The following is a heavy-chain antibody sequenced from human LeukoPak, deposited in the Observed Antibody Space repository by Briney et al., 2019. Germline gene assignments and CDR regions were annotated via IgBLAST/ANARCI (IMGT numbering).Heavy chain of an antibody. CDR3: ARDYGDYHFDY. D-gene: IGHD4-17*01. Sequence: GASVKVSCKASGYTFTSYDINWVRQATGQGLEWMGWMNPNSGNTGYAQKFQGRVTITRNTSISTAYMELSSLRSADTAVYYCARDYGDYHFDYWGQGTLVTVSS. CDR1: GYTFTSYD. J-gene: IGHJ4*02. V-gene: IGHV1-8*03. CDR2: MNPNSGNT.